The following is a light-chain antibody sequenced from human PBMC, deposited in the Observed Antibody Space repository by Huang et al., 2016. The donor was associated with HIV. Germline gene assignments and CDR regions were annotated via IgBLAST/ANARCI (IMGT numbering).Light chain of an antibody. V-gene: IGKV1-5*03. CDR1: QSISYW. J-gene: IGKJ1*01. CDR2: KSS. CDR3: QQYNSYSWT. Sequence: DIQMTQSPSTLSASVGDRVTITCRASQSISYWLAWYQQKPGKAPNRLIYKSSTLQSGVPSRFSGSGSGTEFTLTISSLQPDDFATYYCQQYNSYSWTFGQGTKVEIK.